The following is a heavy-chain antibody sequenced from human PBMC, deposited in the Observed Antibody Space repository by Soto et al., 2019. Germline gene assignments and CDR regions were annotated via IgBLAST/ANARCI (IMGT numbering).Heavy chain of an antibody. CDR2: ISGSAGST. CDR3: AKHNGYKVYEY. V-gene: IGHV3-23*01. Sequence: GGSLRLSCAASGFTFTKYAMSWVRQAPGKGLEWVSSISGSAGSTYYANSVKGRFTISRDNSKNTLFLQMNSLRAEDTAIFYCAKHNGYKVYEYWGQGTLVTVSS. J-gene: IGHJ4*02. CDR1: GFTFTKYA. D-gene: IGHD5-12*01.